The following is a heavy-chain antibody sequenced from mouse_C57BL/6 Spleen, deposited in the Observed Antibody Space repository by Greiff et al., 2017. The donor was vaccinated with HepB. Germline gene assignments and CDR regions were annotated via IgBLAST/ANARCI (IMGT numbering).Heavy chain of an antibody. D-gene: IGHD1-1*01. CDR1: GYTFTSYW. CDR2: IDPSDSYT. J-gene: IGHJ2*01. Sequence: QVQLQQPGAELVKPGASVKLSCKASGYTFTSYWMQWVKQRPGPGLEWIGEIDPSDSYTNYNQKFKGKATLTVDTSSSTAYMQLSSLTSEDSAVYYCARSDYYGSSYFDYWGQGTTLTVSS. CDR3: ARSDYYGSSYFDY. V-gene: IGHV1-50*01.